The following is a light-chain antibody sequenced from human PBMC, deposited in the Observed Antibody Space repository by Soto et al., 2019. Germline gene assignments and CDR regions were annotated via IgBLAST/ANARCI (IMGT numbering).Light chain of an antibody. CDR3: SSYTGSTNYV. Sequence: QSALTQPASVSGSPGQSITISCTGTSSDGGIYNYVSWYQQHPGKAPKLMIYQVTNRPSGVSNRFSGSKSGNTASLTISGLQAEDEADYYCSSYTGSTNYVFGTGTKVTVL. J-gene: IGLJ1*01. CDR1: SSDGGIYNY. V-gene: IGLV2-14*01. CDR2: QVT.